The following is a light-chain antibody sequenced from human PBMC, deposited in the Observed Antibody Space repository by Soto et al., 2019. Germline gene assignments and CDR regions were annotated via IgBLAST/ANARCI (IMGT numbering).Light chain of an antibody. J-gene: IGLJ2*01. CDR2: DVS. CDR3: NSYTSRSTVV. CDR1: SSDVGGFNY. V-gene: IGLV2-14*03. Sequence: QSVLTQPASVSGSPGQSITISCTGTSSDVGGFNYVSWYQQHPGKAPKLMIYDVSNRPSGVSNRFSGSKSGNTASLTISGLQAEDEADYYCNSYTSRSTVVFGGGTKLTVL.